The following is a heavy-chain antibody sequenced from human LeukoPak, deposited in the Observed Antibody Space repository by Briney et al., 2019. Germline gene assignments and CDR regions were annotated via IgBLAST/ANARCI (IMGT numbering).Heavy chain of an antibody. J-gene: IGHJ6*02. CDR2: INHSGST. V-gene: IGHV4-34*01. CDR1: GGSFSGYY. D-gene: IGHD4-17*01. CDR3: ASSSLTTLYYYGMDV. Sequence: PSETLSLTCAVYGGSFSGYYWSWIRQPPGKGLEWIGEINHSGSTNYNPSLKSRVTISVDTSKNQFSLKLSSVTAADTAVYYCASSSLTTLYYYGMDVWGQGTTVTVSS.